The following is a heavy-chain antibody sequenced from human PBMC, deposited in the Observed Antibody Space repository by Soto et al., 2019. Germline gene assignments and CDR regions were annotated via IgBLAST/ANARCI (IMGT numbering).Heavy chain of an antibody. Sequence: PSETLSLTCTVSGGSISSYYWSWIRQPPGKGLEWIGYIYYNVNTNYNPSLKSRVTISVDTSKNQFSLKLSSVTAADTAVYYCARGHSSGWIDAFDIWGQGTMVTVSS. J-gene: IGHJ3*02. CDR2: IYYNVNT. V-gene: IGHV4-59*01. CDR3: ARGHSSGWIDAFDI. CDR1: GGSISSYY. D-gene: IGHD6-19*01.